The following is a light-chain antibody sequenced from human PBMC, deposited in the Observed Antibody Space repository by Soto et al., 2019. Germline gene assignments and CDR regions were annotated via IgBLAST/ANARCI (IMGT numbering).Light chain of an antibody. CDR2: AAS. J-gene: IGKJ3*01. V-gene: IGKV3-20*01. Sequence: DIVLTQSPDTLSLSPGESATLSCRASQILSGTYLAWYQQKLGQSPRLLIYAASTRATGVPDRFSGSGSGTDFTLTISRLEPEDFAVYYCQQYGRSSGFAFGPGTRVDI. CDR1: QILSGTY. CDR3: QQYGRSSGFA.